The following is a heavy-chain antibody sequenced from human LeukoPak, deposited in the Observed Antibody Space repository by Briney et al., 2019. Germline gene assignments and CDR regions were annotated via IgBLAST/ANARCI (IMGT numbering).Heavy chain of an antibody. CDR3: ASATYYDFWSGFDD. D-gene: IGHD3-3*01. J-gene: IGHJ4*02. V-gene: IGHV3-23*01. CDR1: GFTFSRYA. CDR2: ISGSSGST. Sequence: GSLRLSCAASGFTFSRYAMSWVRQAPGKGLEWVSAISGSSGSTYYADSVKGRFTISRDNSKNTLYLQMNSLRAEDTAVYYCASATYYDFWSGFDDWGQGTLVTVSS.